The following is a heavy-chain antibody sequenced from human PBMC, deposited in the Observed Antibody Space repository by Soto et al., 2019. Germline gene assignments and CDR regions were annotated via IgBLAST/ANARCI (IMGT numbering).Heavy chain of an antibody. V-gene: IGHV4-39*01. CDR2: IDYRGNI. CDR1: GGSITSTSYY. Sequence: QLHLQESGPGLVEPSETLSLTCAVSGGSITSTSYYWAWIRQPPGEGLEWIGSIDYRGNIYYNSSLNSRVTISVDTSKNQFSLNLNSVTAADSAVYHCARVAALVGAARYWYFDLWGRGARGSV. CDR3: ARVAALVGAARYWYFDL. J-gene: IGHJ2*01. D-gene: IGHD2-15*01.